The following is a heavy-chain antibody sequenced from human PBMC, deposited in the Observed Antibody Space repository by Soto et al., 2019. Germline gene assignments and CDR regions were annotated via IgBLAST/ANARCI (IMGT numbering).Heavy chain of an antibody. CDR2: IYYSGST. Sequence: WTWIRQHPGKGLEWMGYIYYSGSTFYNPSLKSRLTISVDTSKNQFSLNLRSVTAADTAVYYCARLNWDGGYWGQGTLVTVSS. CDR3: ARLNWDGGY. J-gene: IGHJ4*02. V-gene: IGHV4-31*02. D-gene: IGHD1-20*01.